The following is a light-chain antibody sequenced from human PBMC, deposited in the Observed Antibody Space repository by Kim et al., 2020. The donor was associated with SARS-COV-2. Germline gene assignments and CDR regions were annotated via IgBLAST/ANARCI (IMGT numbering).Light chain of an antibody. Sequence: EIVLTQSPATLSLSPGERATLSCRASKSVSSYLAWYKQKPGQAPRLLIYDASNRATGIPARFSGSGSGTDFTLTISSLEPQDFAVYYCQQRSNWPPWITFGQGTRLEIK. CDR2: DAS. J-gene: IGKJ5*01. CDR1: KSVSSY. V-gene: IGKV3-11*01. CDR3: QQRSNWPPWIT.